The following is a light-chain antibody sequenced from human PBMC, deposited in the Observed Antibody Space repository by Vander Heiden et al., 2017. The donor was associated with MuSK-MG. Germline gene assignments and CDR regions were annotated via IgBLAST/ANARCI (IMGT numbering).Light chain of an antibody. J-gene: IGKJ4*01. CDR1: QSVSSY. Sequence: EIVLTQSPATLSLSPGERATLSCRASQSVSSYLAWYQQKPGQAPRLLIYDASNRATGIPARFSGSGSGTDFTLTISSLEPEDFAVYDCQQRSNWPLNFGGGTKVEIK. CDR2: DAS. CDR3: QQRSNWPLN. V-gene: IGKV3-11*01.